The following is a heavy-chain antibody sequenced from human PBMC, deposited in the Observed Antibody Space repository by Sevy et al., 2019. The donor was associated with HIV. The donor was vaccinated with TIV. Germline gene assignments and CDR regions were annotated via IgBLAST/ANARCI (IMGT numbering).Heavy chain of an antibody. CDR2: IYYSGST. D-gene: IGHD2-15*01. CDR1: GGSISSGGYY. CDR3: AREEGVVVAATRPGYYYGMDV. Sequence: SDTLSLTCTVSGGSISSGGYYWSWIRQHPGKGLEWIGYIYYSGSTYYNPSLKSRVTISVDTSKNQFSLKLSSVTAADTAVYYCAREEGVVVAATRPGYYYGMDVWGQGTTVTVSS. J-gene: IGHJ6*02. V-gene: IGHV4-31*03.